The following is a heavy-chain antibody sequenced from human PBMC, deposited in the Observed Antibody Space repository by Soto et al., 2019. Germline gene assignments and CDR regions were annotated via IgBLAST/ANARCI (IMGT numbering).Heavy chain of an antibody. Sequence: ASVKVSCKASGYTFTGYYMHWVRQAPGQGLEWMGWINPNSGGTNYVQKFQGRVTMTRDTSISTAYMELSRLRSDDTAVYYCARDYNYSSGRGFDPWGQGTLVTVSS. V-gene: IGHV1-2*02. CDR3: ARDYNYSSGRGFDP. CDR1: GYTFTGYY. CDR2: INPNSGGT. D-gene: IGHD6-19*01. J-gene: IGHJ5*02.